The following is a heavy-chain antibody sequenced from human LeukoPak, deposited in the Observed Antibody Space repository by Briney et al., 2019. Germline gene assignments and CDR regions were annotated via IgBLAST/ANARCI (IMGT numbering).Heavy chain of an antibody. CDR3: ARAARPDYFDY. V-gene: IGHV3-30-3*01. Sequence: GGSLRLSCAASGFTFSSYAMHWVRQAPGKGLEWVAVISYDGSNKYYADSVKGRFTISRDNSKNTLYLQMNSLRAEDTAVYYCARAARPDYFDYWGQGTLVTVSS. CDR1: GFTFSSYA. J-gene: IGHJ4*02. CDR2: ISYDGSNK. D-gene: IGHD6-6*01.